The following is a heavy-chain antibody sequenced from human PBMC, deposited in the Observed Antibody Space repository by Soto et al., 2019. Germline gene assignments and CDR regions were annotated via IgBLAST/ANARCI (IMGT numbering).Heavy chain of an antibody. CDR2: IYYIGST. Sequence: QVQLQESGPGLVKPSQTLSLTCTVSGGSISSGGYYWNWIRQHPGKGLEWIGYIYYIGSTYYNPSLKSRFTKAQDTSKTYFPGILTPLTPGDPPLYSVAKIFSPWGKGP. J-gene: IGHJ5*01. CDR1: GGSISSGGYY. D-gene: IGHD3-3*01. V-gene: IGHV4-31*03. CDR3: AKIFSP.